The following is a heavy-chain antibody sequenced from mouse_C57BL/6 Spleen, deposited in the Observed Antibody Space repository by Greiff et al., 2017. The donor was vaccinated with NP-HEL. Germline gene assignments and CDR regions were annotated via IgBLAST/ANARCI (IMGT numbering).Heavy chain of an antibody. CDR3: ARAYYDYDGAWFAY. Sequence: EVQLVESGGGLVKPGGSLKLSCAASGFTFSSYAMSWVRQTPEKRLEWVATISDGGSYTYYPDNVKGRFTISRDNAKNNLYLQMSHLKSEDTAMYYCARAYYDYDGAWFAYGGQGTLVTVSA. V-gene: IGHV5-4*01. CDR2: ISDGGSYT. CDR1: GFTFSSYA. D-gene: IGHD2-4*01. J-gene: IGHJ3*01.